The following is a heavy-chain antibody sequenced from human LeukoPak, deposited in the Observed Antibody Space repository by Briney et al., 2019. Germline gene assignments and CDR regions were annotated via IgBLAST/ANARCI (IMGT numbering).Heavy chain of an antibody. Sequence: GASVKVSCKASGYTFTSYGISWVRQAPGQGLEWMGWISAYNGNTNYAQKLQGRVTMTTDTSTSTAYMELRSLRSDDTAVYYCAREGIEADRVPESGYWGQGTLGTVSS. CDR3: AREGIEADRVPESGY. CDR1: GYTFTSYG. J-gene: IGHJ4*02. D-gene: IGHD3-3*01. V-gene: IGHV1-18*04. CDR2: ISAYNGNT.